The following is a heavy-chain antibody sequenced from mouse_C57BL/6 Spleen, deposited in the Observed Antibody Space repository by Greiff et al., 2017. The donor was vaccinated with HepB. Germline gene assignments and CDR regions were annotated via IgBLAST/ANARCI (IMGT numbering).Heavy chain of an antibody. Sequence: QVQLQQPGAELVKPGASVKMSCKASGYTFTSYWITWVKQRPGQGLEWIGDIYPGSGSTNYNEKFKSKATLTVDTSSSTAYMQLSSLTSEDSAVYYCARNYGSSPYQSRGSAMDYWGQGTSVTVSS. D-gene: IGHD1-1*01. V-gene: IGHV1-55*01. CDR1: GYTFTSYW. J-gene: IGHJ4*01. CDR3: ARNYGSSPYQSRGSAMDY. CDR2: IYPGSGST.